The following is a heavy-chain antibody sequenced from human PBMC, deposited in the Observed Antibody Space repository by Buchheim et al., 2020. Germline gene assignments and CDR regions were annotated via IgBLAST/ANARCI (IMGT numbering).Heavy chain of an antibody. D-gene: IGHD5-18*01. CDR1: GFTVSSNY. Sequence: EVQLVESGGGLVQPGGSLRLSCAASGFTVSSNYMSWVRQAPGKGLEWVSVIYSGGSTYYADSVKGRFTIPSDNSKNRMYFQMNSLRAEDTAVYYCARWLRQGNWFDPWGQGTL. CDR3: ARWLRQGNWFDP. V-gene: IGHV3-66*01. J-gene: IGHJ5*02. CDR2: IYSGGST.